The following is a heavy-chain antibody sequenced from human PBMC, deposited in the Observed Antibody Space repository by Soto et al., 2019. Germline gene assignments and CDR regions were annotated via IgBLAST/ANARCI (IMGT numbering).Heavy chain of an antibody. CDR1: GFTFSSYS. Sequence: PGGSLRLSCAASGFTFSSYSMNWVRQSPGKGLEWIGEINHGGSTNYNPSLKSRVTISIDTSKNQFSLKLTSVTAADTSVYYCARADIVTTNWFDPWGQGTLVTVSS. CDR2: INHGGST. J-gene: IGHJ5*02. V-gene: IGHV4-34*01. D-gene: IGHD5-12*01. CDR3: ARADIVTTNWFDP.